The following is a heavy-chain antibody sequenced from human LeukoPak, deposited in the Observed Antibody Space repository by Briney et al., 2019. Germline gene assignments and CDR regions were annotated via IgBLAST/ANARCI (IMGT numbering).Heavy chain of an antibody. CDR1: GYTFTGYY. J-gene: IGHJ4*02. CDR3: ARDPLYIWWLRTHPGQDYYFDY. V-gene: IGHV1-2*02. CDR2: INPNSGGT. Sequence: ASVKVSCKASGYTFTGYYMHWVRQAPGQGLEWMGRINPNSGGTNYAQKFQGRVTMTRDTSISTAYMELSRLRSDDTAVYYCARDPLYIWWLRTHPGQDYYFDYWGQGTLVTVSS. D-gene: IGHD5-12*01.